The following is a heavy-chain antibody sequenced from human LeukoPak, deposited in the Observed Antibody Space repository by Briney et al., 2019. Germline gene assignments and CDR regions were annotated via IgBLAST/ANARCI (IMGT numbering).Heavy chain of an antibody. CDR1: GITLSSYG. D-gene: IGHD1-14*01. Sequence: GGSLRLSCAASGITLSSYGMHWVRQAPGKGLEWVAVIWYDGNNKYYADSVKGRFTISRDNSKNTLYLQMNSLRAEDTAVYYCARFPGDWYFDLWGRGTLVTVSS. CDR3: ARFPGDWYFDL. J-gene: IGHJ2*01. V-gene: IGHV3-33*01. CDR2: IWYDGNNK.